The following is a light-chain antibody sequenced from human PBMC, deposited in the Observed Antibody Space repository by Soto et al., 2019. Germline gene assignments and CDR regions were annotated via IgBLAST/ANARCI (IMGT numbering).Light chain of an antibody. V-gene: IGKV3-15*01. CDR1: QSVSSN. Sequence: IVRTQSPATLSVSPGERATLSCRASQSVSSNLAWYQQKPGQAPRLLIYGASTRATGIPARFSGSGSGTEFTLTISSLKSEDFAVYYCQQYNNWPLTFGGGTKVDI. CDR3: QQYNNWPLT. J-gene: IGKJ4*01. CDR2: GAS.